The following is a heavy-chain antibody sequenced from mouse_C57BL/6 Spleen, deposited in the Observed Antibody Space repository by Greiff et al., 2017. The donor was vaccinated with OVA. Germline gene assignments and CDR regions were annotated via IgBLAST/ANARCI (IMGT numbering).Heavy chain of an antibody. CDR2: IDPSDSYT. Sequence: QVQLQQPGAELVKPGASVKLSCKASGYTFTSYWMQWVKQRPGQGLEWIGEIDPSDSYTNYNQKFKGKATLTVDTSSSTAYMQLSSLTSEDSAVYYCARWADGYYVAWFAYWGQGTLVTVSA. CDR3: ARWADGYYVAWFAY. J-gene: IGHJ3*01. V-gene: IGHV1-50*01. D-gene: IGHD2-3*01. CDR1: GYTFTSYW.